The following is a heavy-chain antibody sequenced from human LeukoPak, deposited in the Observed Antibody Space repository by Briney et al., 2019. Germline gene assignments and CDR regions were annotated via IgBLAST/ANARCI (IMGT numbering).Heavy chain of an antibody. Sequence: PSETLSLTCTVSGGSISSSSYYWGWIRQPPGKGLEWNGSIYYSGSTYYNPSLKRRVTVSVDTSKNQFSLKLSSVTAADTAVYYCARLRCSSTSCLYYFDYWGQGTLVTVSS. V-gene: IGHV4-39*01. CDR2: IYYSGST. CDR3: ARLRCSSTSCLYYFDY. D-gene: IGHD2-2*01. CDR1: GGSISSSSYY. J-gene: IGHJ4*02.